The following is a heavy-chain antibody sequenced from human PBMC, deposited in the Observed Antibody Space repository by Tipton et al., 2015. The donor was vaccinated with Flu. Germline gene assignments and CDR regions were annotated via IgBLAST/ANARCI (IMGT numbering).Heavy chain of an antibody. CDR2: INHGGST. CDR1: GGSFSGYY. Sequence: TLSLTCAVYGGSFSGYYWSWIRQPPGKGLEWIGEINHGGSTNYNPSLKSRVTISVDTSKNQFSLKLSSVTAADTAVYYCARAPAGGSSIAARPYWFDPGGQGTLVTVSS. V-gene: IGHV4-34*01. D-gene: IGHD6-6*01. J-gene: IGHJ5*02. CDR3: ARAPAGGSSIAARPYWFDP.